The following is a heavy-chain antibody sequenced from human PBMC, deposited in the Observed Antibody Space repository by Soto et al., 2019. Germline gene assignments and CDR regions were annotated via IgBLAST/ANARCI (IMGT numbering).Heavy chain of an antibody. CDR1: GYSFTSYW. CDR3: ARRGSSWYSGSYGMDV. CDR2: IYPGDSDT. V-gene: IGHV5-51*01. D-gene: IGHD6-13*01. J-gene: IGHJ6*02. Sequence: PEESLKISCKGSGYSFTSYWIGWVRQMPGKGLEWMGIIYPGDSDTRYSPSFQGQVTISADKSITTAYLQWSSLKASDTAMYYCARRGSSWYSGSYGMDVWGQGTTVTVSS.